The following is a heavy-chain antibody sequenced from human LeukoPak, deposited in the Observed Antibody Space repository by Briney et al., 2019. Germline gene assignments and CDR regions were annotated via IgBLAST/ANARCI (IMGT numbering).Heavy chain of an antibody. D-gene: IGHD3-10*01. CDR2: IYYSGST. Sequence: ETLSLTCAVYGGSFSGYYWSWIRQPPGKGLEWIGYIYYSGSTNYNPSLKSRVTISVDTSKNQFSLKLSSVTAADTAVYYCARHSPYGSGSPDVWGQGTTVTVSS. CDR1: GGSFSGYY. V-gene: IGHV4-59*01. J-gene: IGHJ6*02. CDR3: ARHSPYGSGSPDV.